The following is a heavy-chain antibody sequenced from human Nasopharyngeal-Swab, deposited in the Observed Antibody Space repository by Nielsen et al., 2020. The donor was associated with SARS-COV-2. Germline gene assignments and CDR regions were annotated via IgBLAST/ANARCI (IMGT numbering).Heavy chain of an antibody. Sequence: GSLRLSCAVYGGSFSCYYWSWIRQPPGKGLEWIGEINHSGSTNYNPSLKSRVTISVDTSKNQFSLKLNSVTAADTAVYYCARGYSYGECFQHWGQGTLVTVSS. CDR1: GGSFSCYY. D-gene: IGHD5-18*01. V-gene: IGHV4-34*01. CDR3: ARGYSYGECFQH. J-gene: IGHJ1*01. CDR2: INHSGST.